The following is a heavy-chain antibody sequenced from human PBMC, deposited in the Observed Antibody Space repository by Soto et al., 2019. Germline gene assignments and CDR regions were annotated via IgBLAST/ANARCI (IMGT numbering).Heavy chain of an antibody. D-gene: IGHD3-16*01. CDR3: ARFTYNWFDP. Sequence: ASVKVSCKASGYTFTGYYMHWVRQAPGQGLEWMGWINPNSGGTNYAQKFQGWVTMTRDTSIITAYMELSRLRSDDTAVYYCARFTYNWFDPWGQGTLVTVSS. CDR2: INPNSGGT. J-gene: IGHJ5*02. V-gene: IGHV1-2*04. CDR1: GYTFTGYY.